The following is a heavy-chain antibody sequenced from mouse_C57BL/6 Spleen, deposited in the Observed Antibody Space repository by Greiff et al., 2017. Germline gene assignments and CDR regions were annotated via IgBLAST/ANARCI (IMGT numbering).Heavy chain of an antibody. CDR2: INPSTGGT. J-gene: IGHJ2*01. Sequence: VQLQQSGPELVKPGASVKISCKASGYSFTGYYMNWVKQSPEKSLEWIGEINPSTGGTTYNQKFKAKATLTVDKSSSTAYMQLKSLTSEDSAVYYCARYDYGDFDYWGQGTTLTASS. CDR3: ARYDYGDFDY. CDR1: GYSFTGYY. V-gene: IGHV1-42*01. D-gene: IGHD2-4*01.